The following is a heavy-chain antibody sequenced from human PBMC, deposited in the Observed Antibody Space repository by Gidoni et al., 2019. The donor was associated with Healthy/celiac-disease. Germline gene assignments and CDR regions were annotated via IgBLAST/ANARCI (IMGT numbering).Heavy chain of an antibody. CDR1: GGTFRSYA. CDR3: ARDLGYGGNGDAFDI. Sequence: QVQLVQSGAEVKKPGSSVKVSCKASGGTFRSYAISWVRQAPGQGLEWMGRIIPILGIANYAQKFQGRVTITADKSTSTAYMELSSLRSEDTAVYYCARDLGYGGNGDAFDIWGQGTMVTVSS. V-gene: IGHV1-69*04. CDR2: IIPILGIA. J-gene: IGHJ3*02. D-gene: IGHD4-17*01.